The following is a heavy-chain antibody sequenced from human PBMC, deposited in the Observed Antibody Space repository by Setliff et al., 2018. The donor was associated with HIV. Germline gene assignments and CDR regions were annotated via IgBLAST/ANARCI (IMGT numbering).Heavy chain of an antibody. CDR1: GGSISSHY. V-gene: IGHV4-59*08. Sequence: SETLSLTCSFSGGSISSHYWSWIRQTPGKGLEWIGTIYNAGRISYSPSLRSRVTFSVDTSKNRFSLRLSSVSAADTAVYYCARTSYNFWGGPDSWGQGTLVTVSS. CDR2: IYNAGRI. J-gene: IGHJ4*02. CDR3: ARTSYNFWGGPDS. D-gene: IGHD3-3*01.